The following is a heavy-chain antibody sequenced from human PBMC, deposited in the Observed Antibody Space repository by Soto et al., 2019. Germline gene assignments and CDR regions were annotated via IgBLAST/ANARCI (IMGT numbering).Heavy chain of an antibody. CDR1: GCTFTSYY. CDR2: INPSGGST. CDR3: ARDGEGIQLWLIYYGMDV. V-gene: IGHV1-46*01. D-gene: IGHD5-18*01. J-gene: IGHJ6*02. Sequence: ASVKVSCKASGCTFTSYYMHWVRQAPGQGLEWMGIINPSGGSTSYAQKFQGRVTMTRDTSTSTVYMELSNLRSEDTAVYYCARDGEGIQLWLIYYGMDVWGQGTTVTVSS.